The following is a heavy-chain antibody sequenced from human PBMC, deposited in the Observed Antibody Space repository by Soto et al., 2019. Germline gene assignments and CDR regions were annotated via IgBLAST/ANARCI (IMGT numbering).Heavy chain of an antibody. V-gene: IGHV4-34*01. D-gene: IGHD6-19*01. CDR2: INHSGST. Sequence: SETLSLTCAVYGGSFSGYYWSWIRQPPGRGLEWIGEINHSGSTNCNPSLKSRVTISVDTSKNQLSLKLSSVTAADTAVYYCAREYSSGWDWFDPWGQGTLVTVSS. CDR3: AREYSSGWDWFDP. J-gene: IGHJ5*02. CDR1: GGSFSGYY.